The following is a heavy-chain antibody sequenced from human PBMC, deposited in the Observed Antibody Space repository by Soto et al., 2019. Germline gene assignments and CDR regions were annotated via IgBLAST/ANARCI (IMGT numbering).Heavy chain of an antibody. V-gene: IGHV3-74*01. CDR2: INPDGSST. CDR3: ARSSRGYMEV. J-gene: IGHJ6*03. Sequence: EVQLVESGGGLVQPGGSLRVSCAASGFTFSSYWMHWVRQVPGEGLVWVSRINPDGSSTNYADAEKGRFTISRDTAKSTLYLQMNSLRVEYTGVYLCARSSRGYMEVWGKGTTVTVSS. D-gene: IGHD3-10*01. CDR1: GFTFSSYW.